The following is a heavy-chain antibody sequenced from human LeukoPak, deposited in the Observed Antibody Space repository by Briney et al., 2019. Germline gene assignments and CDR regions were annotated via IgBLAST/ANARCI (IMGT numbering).Heavy chain of an antibody. J-gene: IGHJ4*02. Sequence: ASVKVSCKASGGTFSSYAISWVRQAPGQGLEWMGGIIPIFGTANYAQKFQGRVTITADESTSTAYMELRSLRSDDTAVYYCARLLWFGDSENYFDYWGQGTLVTVSS. V-gene: IGHV1-69*13. CDR1: GGTFSSYA. CDR2: IIPIFGTA. D-gene: IGHD3-10*01. CDR3: ARLLWFGDSENYFDY.